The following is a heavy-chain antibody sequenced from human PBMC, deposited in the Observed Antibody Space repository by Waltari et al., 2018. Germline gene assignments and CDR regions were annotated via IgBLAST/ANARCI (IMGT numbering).Heavy chain of an antibody. CDR2: INHSGST. D-gene: IGHD6-13*01. V-gene: IGHV4-34*01. CDR1: GGSFSGYY. CDR3: ARIPLYSSSWYDPYDY. Sequence: QVQLQQWGAGLFKPSATLSLTCAVYGGSFSGYYWSWVRQPPGKGLEWIGEINHSGSTNYNPSLKSRVTISVDTSKNQFSLKLSSVTAADTAVYYCARIPLYSSSWYDPYDYWGQGTLVTVSS. J-gene: IGHJ4*02.